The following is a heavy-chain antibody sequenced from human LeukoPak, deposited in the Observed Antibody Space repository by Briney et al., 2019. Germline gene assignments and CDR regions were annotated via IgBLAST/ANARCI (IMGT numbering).Heavy chain of an antibody. Sequence: PSGGSLRLSCAASGFPFSSYEMHWLRQAPGKGLEWVAHISGSSGNILYSDSVKGRFSVSRDNANNVLYLQMNSLRVEDTAVYYCAREKIPALVFDPWGRGTLVTVSP. CDR3: AREKIPALVFDP. J-gene: IGHJ5*02. CDR1: GFPFSSYE. D-gene: IGHD6-13*01. V-gene: IGHV3-48*03. CDR2: ISGSSGNI.